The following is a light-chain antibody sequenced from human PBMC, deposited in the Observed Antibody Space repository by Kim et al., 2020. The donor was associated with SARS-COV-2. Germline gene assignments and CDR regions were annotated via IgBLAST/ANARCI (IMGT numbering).Light chain of an antibody. J-gene: IGLJ3*02. CDR3: ATWDDSMNGPG. V-gene: IGLV1-44*01. Sequence: QSVLTQPPSASGTPGQRVTISCSGSSSNIGSNTVNWYQQLPGTAPKLLIYSNNQRPSGVPDRVSGSKSGTSASLAISGLQSEDEADYYCATWDDSMNGPGFGGGTQRTVL. CDR2: SNN. CDR1: SSNIGSNT.